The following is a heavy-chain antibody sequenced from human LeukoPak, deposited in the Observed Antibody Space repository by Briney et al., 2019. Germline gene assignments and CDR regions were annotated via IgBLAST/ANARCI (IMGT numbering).Heavy chain of an antibody. D-gene: IGHD3-22*01. V-gene: IGHV3-23*01. CDR1: GFTVSSNY. CDR2: ISGSGGST. J-gene: IGHJ4*02. CDR3: AKVWQTYYYDSSGYSDYFDY. Sequence: GGSLRLSCAASGFTVSSNYMSWVRQAPGKGLEWVSAISGSGGSTYYADSVKGRFTISRDNSKNTLYLQMNSLRAEDTAVYYCAKVWQTYYYDSSGYSDYFDYWGQGTLVTVSS.